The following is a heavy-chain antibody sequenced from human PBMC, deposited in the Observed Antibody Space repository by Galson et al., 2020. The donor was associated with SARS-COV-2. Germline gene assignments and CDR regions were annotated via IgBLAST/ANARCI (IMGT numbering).Heavy chain of an antibody. Sequence: PSETLSLTCAVSGGSISGTSYYWSWIRQPAGKGLEWIGRIHSSGSTNYNPSLKSRVTISIDTSKNQFSLRLSSVTAADTAIYYRASGPVAGSGEWGQGTLVTVSS. D-gene: IGHD6-19*01. J-gene: IGHJ4*02. CDR1: GGSISGTSYY. CDR2: IHSSGST. V-gene: IGHV4-61*02. CDR3: ASGPVAGSGE.